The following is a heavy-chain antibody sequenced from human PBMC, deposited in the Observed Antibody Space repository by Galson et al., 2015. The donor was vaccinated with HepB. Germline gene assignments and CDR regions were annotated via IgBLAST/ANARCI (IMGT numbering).Heavy chain of an antibody. CDR2: FDPEDGET. D-gene: IGHD1-26*01. Sequence: SVKVSCKVSGYTLTELSTHWVRQAPGKGLEWMGGFDPEDGETIYAQKFQGRVTMTEDTSTDTAYMELSSLRSEDTAVYYCATGRVGTTSGYYYYGMDVWGQGTTFTVSS. J-gene: IGHJ6*02. CDR3: ATGRVGTTSGYYYYGMDV. V-gene: IGHV1-24*01. CDR1: GYTLTELS.